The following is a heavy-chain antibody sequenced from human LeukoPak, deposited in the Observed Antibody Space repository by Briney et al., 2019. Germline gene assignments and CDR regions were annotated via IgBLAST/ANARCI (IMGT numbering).Heavy chain of an antibody. CDR3: ARGRISNNALDM. V-gene: IGHV4-59*11. Sequence: SETLSLTCTVSGASISGHYMSWLRQPPGKGLEWIGYISHIGSTNYNASLKSRLTISVATSKNQFSQKLTSVTAADSAVYYCARGRISNNALDMWGQGTMVTVSS. J-gene: IGHJ3*02. CDR1: GASISGHY. D-gene: IGHD2/OR15-2a*01. CDR2: ISHIGST.